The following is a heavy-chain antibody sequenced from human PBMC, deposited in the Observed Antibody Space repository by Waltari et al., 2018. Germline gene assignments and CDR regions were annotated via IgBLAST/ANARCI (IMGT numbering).Heavy chain of an antibody. CDR1: GGSFSGYY. D-gene: IGHD3-3*01. CDR3: ARGGLYYDSSEEFDY. CDR2: INHSGST. V-gene: IGHV4-34*01. J-gene: IGHJ4*02. Sequence: QVQLQQWGAGLLKPSETLSLTCAVYGGSFSGYYWRWIRQPPGKGLEWIGEINHSGSTNYNPSLKSRVTISVDTSKNQFSLKLSSVTAADTAVYYCARGGLYYDSSEEFDYWGQGTLVTVSS.